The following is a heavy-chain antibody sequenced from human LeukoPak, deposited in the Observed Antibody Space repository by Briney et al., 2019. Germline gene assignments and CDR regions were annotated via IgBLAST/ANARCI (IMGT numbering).Heavy chain of an antibody. Sequence: PGRSLGLSCAASGFTFSSYGMHWVRQAPGKGLEWVAVISYDGSNKYYADSVKGRFTISRDNSKNTLYLQMNSLRAEDTAVYYCARAGGQWLVGDYFDYWGQGTLVTVSS. CDR1: GFTFSSYG. J-gene: IGHJ4*02. CDR3: ARAGGQWLVGDYFDY. D-gene: IGHD6-19*01. V-gene: IGHV3-30*03. CDR2: ISYDGSNK.